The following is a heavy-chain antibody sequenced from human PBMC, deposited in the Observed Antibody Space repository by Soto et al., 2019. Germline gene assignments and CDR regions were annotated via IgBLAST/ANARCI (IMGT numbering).Heavy chain of an antibody. CDR2: IIPIFGTA. Sequence: SVKVSCKASGGTSSSYAISWVRQAPGQGLEWMGGIIPIFGTANYAQKFQGRVTITADESTSTAYMELSSLRSEDTAVYYCARVRDSSSWSRWFDPWGQGTLVTVSS. CDR1: GGTSSSYA. J-gene: IGHJ5*02. D-gene: IGHD6-13*01. CDR3: ARVRDSSSWSRWFDP. V-gene: IGHV1-69*13.